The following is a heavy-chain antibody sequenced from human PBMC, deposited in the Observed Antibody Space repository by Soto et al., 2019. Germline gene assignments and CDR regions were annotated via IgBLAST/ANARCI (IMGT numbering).Heavy chain of an antibody. CDR3: ARGFLREYYYYGMDV. V-gene: IGHV4-34*01. D-gene: IGHD3-10*01. CDR2: INHSGST. J-gene: IGHJ6*02. Sequence: PSETLSLTCAVYGGSFSGYYWSWIRQPPGKGLEWIGEINHSGSTNYNPSLKSRVTISVDTSKNQFSLKLSSVTAADTAVYYCARGFLREYYYYGMDVWGQGTTVTVSS. CDR1: GGSFSGYY.